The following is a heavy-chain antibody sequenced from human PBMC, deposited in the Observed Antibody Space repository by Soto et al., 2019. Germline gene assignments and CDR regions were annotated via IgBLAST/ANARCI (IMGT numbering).Heavy chain of an antibody. CDR3: ARTIAARPYYYYYMDV. D-gene: IGHD6-6*01. CDR1: GGSIRSCC. Sequence: PETLCLSCTVSGGSIRSCCGLWIRQPPGKGLEWIGYIYYSGSTNYNPSLKSRVTISVDTSKNQFSLKLSSVTAADTAVYYCARTIAARPYYYYYMDVWGKGTTVT. J-gene: IGHJ6*03. CDR2: IYYSGST. V-gene: IGHV4-59*08.